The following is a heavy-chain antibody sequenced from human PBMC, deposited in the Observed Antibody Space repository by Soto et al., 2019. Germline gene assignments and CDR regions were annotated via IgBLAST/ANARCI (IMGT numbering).Heavy chain of an antibody. V-gene: IGHV4-59*01. CDR2: IYYSGST. J-gene: IGHJ4*02. CDR1: CGSISSYY. D-gene: IGHD3-10*01. CDR3: ARAERPGVLLDY. Sequence: PSDTLSLTCTVSCGSISSYYWSWIRQPPGKGLAWIGYIYYSGSTNYNPSLKSRVTISVDTSKNQFSLKLSSVTAADTAVYYCARAERPGVLLDYWGQGTLVTVSS.